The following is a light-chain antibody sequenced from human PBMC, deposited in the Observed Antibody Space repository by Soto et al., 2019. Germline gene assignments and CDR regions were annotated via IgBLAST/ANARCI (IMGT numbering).Light chain of an antibody. CDR3: SSCTSSSTYV. CDR1: SSVVGGYNY. V-gene: IGLV2-14*01. Sequence: QSVLTQPASVSGSPGQSITISCTGTSSVVGGYNYVSWYQQHPGKAPKLMIYDVSNRPSGVSNRFSGSKSGNTASLTISGLQAEDEADYYCSSCTSSSTYVSGTGTKVTVL. CDR2: DVS. J-gene: IGLJ1*01.